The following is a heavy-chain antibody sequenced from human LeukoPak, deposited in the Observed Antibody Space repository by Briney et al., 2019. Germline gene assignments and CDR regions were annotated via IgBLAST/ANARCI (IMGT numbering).Heavy chain of an antibody. D-gene: IGHD2-8*01. CDR2: ISADHAT. CDR1: GFTFSHYP. V-gene: IGHV3-23*01. J-gene: IGHJ4*02. CDR3: AKDTEGVRGNFLFEY. Sequence: AGGSLRLSCAASGFTFSHYPMSWVREAPGKGLEWVAAISADHATYDADSMKGRFTISRDNSKNTLYLQMNGLRAEDTAVYYCAKDTEGVRGNFLFEYWGQGTLVTVSS.